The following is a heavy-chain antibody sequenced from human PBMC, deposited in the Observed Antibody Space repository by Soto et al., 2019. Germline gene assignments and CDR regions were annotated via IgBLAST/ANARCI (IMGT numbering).Heavy chain of an antibody. J-gene: IGHJ4*02. Sequence: GASVKVSCKASGYTFTGYYMHWVRQAPGQGLEWMGWINPNSGGTNYAQKFQGWVTMTRDTSISTAYMELSRLRSDDTAVYYCARDLGHGGSYYVFDYWGQRTPVTVSS. V-gene: IGHV1-2*04. CDR3: ARDLGHGGSYYVFDY. CDR2: INPNSGGT. CDR1: GYTFTGYY. D-gene: IGHD1-26*01.